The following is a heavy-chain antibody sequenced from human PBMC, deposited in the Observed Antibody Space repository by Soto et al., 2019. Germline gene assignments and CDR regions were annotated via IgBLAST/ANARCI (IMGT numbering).Heavy chain of an antibody. CDR2: INAH. CDR1: GFSFTGYY. D-gene: IGHD6-6*01. CDR3: AKDLTRQLAYWLDP. V-gene: IGHV1-2*02. Sequence: GASVKVSCKASGFSFTGYYIHWLRQAPGQGLEWMGWINAHAQKFQGRVTLTRDTSIATAYLTLTSLTSDDTALYYCAKDLTRQLAYWLDPWGQGTQVTVPQ. J-gene: IGHJ5*02.